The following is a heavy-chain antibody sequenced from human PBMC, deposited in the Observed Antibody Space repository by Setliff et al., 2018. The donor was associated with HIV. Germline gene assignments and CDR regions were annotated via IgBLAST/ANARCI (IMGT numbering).Heavy chain of an antibody. CDR2: INHSGNT. V-gene: IGHV4-34*01. Sequence: SETLSLTCAVYGGSFSGHYWSWIRQPPGKGLEWIGEINHSGNTSNNPSLKGRFTISRDNAKNSVYLQMSSLRAEDTAVYYCTRDYAYDWNSVMDVWGKGTTVTVSS. CDR3: TRDYAYDWNSVMDV. CDR1: GGSFSGHY. J-gene: IGHJ6*03. D-gene: IGHD1-7*01.